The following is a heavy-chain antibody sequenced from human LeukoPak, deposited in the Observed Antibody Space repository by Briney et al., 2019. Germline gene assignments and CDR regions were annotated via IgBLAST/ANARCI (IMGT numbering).Heavy chain of an antibody. CDR2: IYYSGST. CDR3: ARGAYYDSSGYYLPYWYFDL. J-gene: IGHJ2*01. V-gene: IGHV4-59*01. Sequence: SETLSLTCTVSGGSISSYYWSWVRQPPGKGLEWIGYIYYSGSTNYNPSLKSRVTISVDTSKNQFSLKLSSVTAADTAVYYCARGAYYDSSGYYLPYWYFDLWGRGTLVTVSS. D-gene: IGHD3-22*01. CDR1: GGSISSYY.